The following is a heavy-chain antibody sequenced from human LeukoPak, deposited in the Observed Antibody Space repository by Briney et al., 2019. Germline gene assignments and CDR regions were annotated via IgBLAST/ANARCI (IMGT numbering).Heavy chain of an antibody. CDR3: AKPVRHYYDSLSAFDI. D-gene: IGHD3-22*01. CDR2: IWYDGSNK. CDR1: GFTFSSYG. V-gene: IGHV3-33*06. Sequence: GGSLRLSCAASGFTFSSYGMHWVRQAPGKGLEWVAVIWYDGSNKYYADSVKGRFTISRDNSKNTLYLQMNSLRAKDTAVYYCAKPVRHYYDSLSAFDIWGQGTMVTVSS. J-gene: IGHJ3*02.